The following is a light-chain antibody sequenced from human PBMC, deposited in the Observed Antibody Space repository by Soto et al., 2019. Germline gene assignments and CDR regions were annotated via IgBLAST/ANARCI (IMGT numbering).Light chain of an antibody. V-gene: IGKV3-15*01. CDR2: DAS. Sequence: ERVMSQSPATRSVSPGGSGTLSCRASQSVSSNLAWHQQKPGQAPRILMYDASTRATGVPARFSGSGSGTEFILIISSLQSEDFAVYYCQHYNNWPPWTFGQGTKVDIK. CDR3: QHYNNWPPWT. CDR1: QSVSSN. J-gene: IGKJ1*01.